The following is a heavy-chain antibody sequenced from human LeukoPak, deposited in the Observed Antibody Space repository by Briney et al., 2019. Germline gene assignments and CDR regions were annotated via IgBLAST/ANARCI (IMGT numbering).Heavy chain of an antibody. CDR1: GGSFSGYY. CDR3: ARGQYYVRRYYFDY. CDR2: INHSGST. V-gene: IGHV4-34*01. D-gene: IGHD3-16*01. Sequence: PSETLSLTCAVYGGSFSGYYWSWIRQPPGKGLEWIGEINHSGSTNYNPSLKSRVTISGDTSKNQFSLKLSSVTAADTAVYYCARGQYYVRRYYFDYWGQGTLVTVSS. J-gene: IGHJ4*02.